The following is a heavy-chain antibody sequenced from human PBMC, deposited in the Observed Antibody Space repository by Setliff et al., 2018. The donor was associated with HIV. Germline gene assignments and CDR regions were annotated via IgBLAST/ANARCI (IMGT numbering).Heavy chain of an antibody. D-gene: IGHD3-10*01. V-gene: IGHV1-2*02. CDR1: GCTFTDYY. J-gene: IGHJ6*03. CDR2: INPDSGGT. Sequence: ASVKVSCKASGCTFTDYYIHWVRQAPGQGLEWLGWINPDSGGTNYAQKFQGRVTMTRDTSISTAYMDLSRLKLDDTAVYYCARAESLGWFYNYMDVWGKGTTVTVSS. CDR3: ARAESLGWFYNYMDV.